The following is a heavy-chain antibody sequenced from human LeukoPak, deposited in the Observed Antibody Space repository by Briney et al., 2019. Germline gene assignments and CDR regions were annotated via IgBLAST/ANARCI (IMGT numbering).Heavy chain of an antibody. CDR2: IYSGGST. J-gene: IGHJ4*02. CDR3: ARDSSWESDGY. V-gene: IGHV3-66*01. Sequence: QTGGSLRLSCAASGFTFDDYAMHWVRQAPGKGLEWVSVIYSGGSTYYADSVKGRFTISRDNSKNTLYLQMNSLRAEDTAVYYCARDSSWESDGYWGQGTLVTVSS. D-gene: IGHD1-26*01. CDR1: GFTFDDYA.